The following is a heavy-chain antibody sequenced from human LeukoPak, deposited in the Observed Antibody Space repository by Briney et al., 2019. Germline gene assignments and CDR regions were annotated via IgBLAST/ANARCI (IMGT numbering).Heavy chain of an antibody. D-gene: IGHD1-1*01. J-gene: IGHJ4*02. CDR2: INHSGST. V-gene: IGHV4-34*01. Sequence: SETLSLTCAVYGGSLSGSYWSWIRQPPGKGLEWIGEINHSGSTNYNPTLKSRVTISVDTSKNQFSLKLSSVTAADTAVYYCARGSRTAGFGRWGQGTLVTVSS. CDR3: ARGSRTAGFGR. CDR1: GGSLSGSY.